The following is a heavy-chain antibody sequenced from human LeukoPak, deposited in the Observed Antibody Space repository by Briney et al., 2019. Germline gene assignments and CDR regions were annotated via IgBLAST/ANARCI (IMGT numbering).Heavy chain of an antibody. V-gene: IGHV3-20*04. CDR3: AKGITVAGTFDY. J-gene: IGHJ4*02. Sequence: TGGSLRLSCAASGFTFDDYGMSWVRQAPGKGLEWVSGINWNGGSTGYADSVKGRFTISRDNAKNSLYLQMNSLRAEDTAVYYCAKGITVAGTFDYWGQGTLVTVSS. D-gene: IGHD6-19*01. CDR2: INWNGGST. CDR1: GFTFDDYG.